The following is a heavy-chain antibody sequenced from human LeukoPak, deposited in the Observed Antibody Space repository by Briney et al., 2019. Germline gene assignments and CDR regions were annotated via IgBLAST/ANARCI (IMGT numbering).Heavy chain of an antibody. D-gene: IGHD6-6*01. CDR3: AKEQSSSGFFDY. CDR2: ISGRGDRT. J-gene: IGHJ4*02. V-gene: IGHV3-23*01. Sequence: GGSLRLSCVTSGFTFSSYAMSWVRQALGKGLEWVSAISGRGDRTYYADSVKGRFTISRDNSKNTLYLQMNSLRAEDTAVYYCAKEQSSSGFFDYWGQGTLVTVSS. CDR1: GFTFSSYA.